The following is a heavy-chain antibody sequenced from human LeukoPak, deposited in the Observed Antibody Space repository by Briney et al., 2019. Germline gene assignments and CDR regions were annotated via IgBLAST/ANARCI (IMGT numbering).Heavy chain of an antibody. CDR2: IYWDDDK. D-gene: IGHD6-19*01. Sequence: ESGPTLVSPTQTLTLTCTFSGFSLSTSGVGVGWIRQPPGKAPEWLALIYWDDDKRYSPSLKSRLTITKDTSKNQVVLTMTNVDPLDTATYYCANRRGTSGWSEGYFDYWGQGTLVTVSS. CDR1: GFSLSTSGVG. CDR3: ANRRGTSGWSEGYFDY. J-gene: IGHJ4*02. V-gene: IGHV2-5*02.